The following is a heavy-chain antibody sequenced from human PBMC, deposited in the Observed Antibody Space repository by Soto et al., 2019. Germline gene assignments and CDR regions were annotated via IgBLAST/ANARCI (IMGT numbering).Heavy chain of an antibody. J-gene: IGHJ4*02. D-gene: IGHD3-3*02. CDR2: FESGGSI. V-gene: IGHV3-53*02. Sequence: EVQLVETGGGLIQPGGSLRLSCAASGFSVRTNYMSWVRQAPGKGLDWVSVFESGGSIYYAASVKGRFIISRDYAKNTVDLQMNSLRVEDTAVYYCARAGVTPHFFDYWGQGTLVTVSS. CDR3: ARAGVTPHFFDY. CDR1: GFSVRTNY.